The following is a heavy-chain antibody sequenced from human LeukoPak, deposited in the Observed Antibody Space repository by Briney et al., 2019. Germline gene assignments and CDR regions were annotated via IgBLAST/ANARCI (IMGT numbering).Heavy chain of an antibody. CDR1: GFTFSSYW. Sequence: GGSLRLSCVASGFTFSSYWMHWVRQAPGKGLVWVSRINSDGSSTNYADSVSGRFTLSIDNAKNTLYLQMNSLRAEDTAVYYCARSYYYDSSGYAFDIWGQGTMVTVSS. CDR3: ARSYYYDSSGYAFDI. J-gene: IGHJ3*02. CDR2: INSDGSST. D-gene: IGHD3-22*01. V-gene: IGHV3-74*01.